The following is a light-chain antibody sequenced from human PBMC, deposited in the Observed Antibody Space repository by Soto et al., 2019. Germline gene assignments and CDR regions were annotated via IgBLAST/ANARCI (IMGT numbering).Light chain of an antibody. J-gene: IGLJ1*01. CDR1: SSDVGGYNY. Sequence: QSVLTQPASVSGSPGQSITISCTGTSSDVGGYNYVSWYQQRPGKAPKLMIYDVSNRPSGVSNRFSGSKSGNTASLTISGLQAEDEADYYCSSYTSSSTLYVFGTGTKVTVL. CDR2: DVS. V-gene: IGLV2-14*01. CDR3: SSYTSSSTLYV.